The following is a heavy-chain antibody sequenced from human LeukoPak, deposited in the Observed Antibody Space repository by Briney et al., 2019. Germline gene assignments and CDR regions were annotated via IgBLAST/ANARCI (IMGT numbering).Heavy chain of an antibody. CDR3: ARLRFEPSDYYYGMDV. CDR2: IYSGGST. CDR1: GGSFSGYY. Sequence: PSETLSLTCAVYGGSFSGYYRSWIRQPPGKGLEWVSVIYSGGSTYYADSVKGRFTISRDNSKNTLYLQMNSLRAEDTAMYYCARLRFEPSDYYYGMDVWGQGTTVTVSS. D-gene: IGHD3-16*01. V-gene: IGHV3-53*01. J-gene: IGHJ6*02.